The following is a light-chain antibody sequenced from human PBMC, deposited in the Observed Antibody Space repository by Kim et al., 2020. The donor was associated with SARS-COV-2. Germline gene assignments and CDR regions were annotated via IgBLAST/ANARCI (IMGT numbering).Light chain of an antibody. Sequence: VSPGQTASITCSGDKLGDKYACWYQQKPGQSPVLVIYQDSKRPSGIPERFSGSNSGNTATLTISGTQAMDEADYYCQAWDSSTGVFGGGTKLTVL. J-gene: IGLJ2*01. CDR3: QAWDSSTGV. V-gene: IGLV3-1*01. CDR1: KLGDKY. CDR2: QDS.